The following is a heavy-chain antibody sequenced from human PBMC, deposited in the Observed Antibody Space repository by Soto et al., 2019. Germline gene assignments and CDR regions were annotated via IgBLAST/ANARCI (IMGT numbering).Heavy chain of an antibody. V-gene: IGHV3-11*01. CDR2: ISGNGEVI. CDR3: ARDVDADFRTDFDY. CDR1: GFTFSDYY. Sequence: GGSLRLACAASGFTFSDYYIHWIRRAPGKGLEWISYISGNGEVIQYAASARGRFTISRDNAENSVYLEMESLRDEDTALYYCARDVDADFRTDFDYWGRGTLVTVSS. J-gene: IGHJ4*02. D-gene: IGHD4-17*01.